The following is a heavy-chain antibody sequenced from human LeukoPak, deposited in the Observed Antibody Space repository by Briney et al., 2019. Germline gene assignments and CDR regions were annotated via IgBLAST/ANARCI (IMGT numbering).Heavy chain of an antibody. D-gene: IGHD6-13*01. V-gene: IGHV1-2*02. J-gene: IGHJ4*02. Sequence: ASVKVSCKASGYTFTGCYMHWVRQAPGQGLEWMGWINPNSGGTNYAQKFQGRVTMTRDTSISTAYMELSRLRSDDTAVYYCARGRGAAAKRYFDYWGQGTLVTVSS. CDR1: GYTFTGCY. CDR3: ARGRGAAAKRYFDY. CDR2: INPNSGGT.